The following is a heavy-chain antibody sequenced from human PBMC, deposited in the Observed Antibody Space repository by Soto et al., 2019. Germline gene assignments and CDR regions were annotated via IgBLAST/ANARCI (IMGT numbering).Heavy chain of an antibody. Sequence: EVQLAESGGGMVQPGGSLRLSCVASGFTFSSYDMHWVRQAPGKGLEYVSSISSNGGTTYYGNSVKGRFTISRDNSKNTLYLQMGSLRAGDMAVYYCVRRVSGNYDYWGQGTLVTVSS. V-gene: IGHV3-64*01. CDR2: ISSNGGTT. J-gene: IGHJ4*02. CDR1: GFTFSSYD. CDR3: VRRVSGNYDY. D-gene: IGHD1-7*01.